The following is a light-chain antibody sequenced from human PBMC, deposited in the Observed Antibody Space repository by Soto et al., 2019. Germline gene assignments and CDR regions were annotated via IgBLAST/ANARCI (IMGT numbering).Light chain of an antibody. CDR2: GTS. CDR3: QQSNDFPLT. J-gene: IGKJ4*01. V-gene: IGKV1-12*01. Sequence: DIQMTQSPSSVSVSVGDRVTITCRASQGIRSWLAWYQQKPGKAPKLLIYGTSNLQDGVPSRFSGSGSGTEFTLTISSLQPEDVATYFCQQSNDFPLTFGGGTNLEIK. CDR1: QGIRSW.